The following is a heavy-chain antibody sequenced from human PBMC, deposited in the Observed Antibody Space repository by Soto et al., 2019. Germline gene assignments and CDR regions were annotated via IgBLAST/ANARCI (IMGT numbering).Heavy chain of an antibody. D-gene: IGHD6-6*01. CDR2: ISWNRGSI. CDR1: GFTFDDYA. CDR3: AKDRMYSSSSGGMDV. J-gene: IGHJ6*02. V-gene: IGHV3-9*01. Sequence: EVQLVESGGGLVQPGRSLRLSCAASGFTFDDYAMHWVRQAPGKGLEWVSGISWNRGSIGYADSGNGRFTISRANAKNSLYLQMNSLRAEDTDLYYCAKDRMYSSSSGGMDVWGQGTTVTVSS.